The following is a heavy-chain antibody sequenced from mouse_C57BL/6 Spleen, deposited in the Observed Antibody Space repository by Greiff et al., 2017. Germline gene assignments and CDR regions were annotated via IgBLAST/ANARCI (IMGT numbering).Heavy chain of an antibody. J-gene: IGHJ2*01. CDR3: ARHHYYGSSFDY. CDR2: ISGGGGNT. V-gene: IGHV5-9*01. CDR1: GFTFSSYT. D-gene: IGHD1-1*01. Sequence: EVQRVESGGGLVKPGGSLKLSCAASGFTFSSYTMSWVRQTPEKRLEWVATISGGGGNTYYPDSVKGRFTISRDNAKNTLYLQMSSLRSEDTALYYCARHHYYGSSFDYWGQGTTLTVSS.